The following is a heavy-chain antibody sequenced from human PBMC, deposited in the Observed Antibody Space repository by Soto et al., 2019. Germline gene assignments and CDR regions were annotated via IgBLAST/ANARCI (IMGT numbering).Heavy chain of an antibody. Sequence: ASVKVSCKASGYTFTSYAMHWVRQAPGQRLEWMGWINAGNGNTKYSQKFQGRVTITRDTSASTAYMELSSLRSEDTAVYYCARPDPYYYDSSGPWYFDLWGRGTLVTVSS. J-gene: IGHJ2*01. CDR3: ARPDPYYYDSSGPWYFDL. CDR2: INAGNGNT. D-gene: IGHD3-22*01. V-gene: IGHV1-3*01. CDR1: GYTFTSYA.